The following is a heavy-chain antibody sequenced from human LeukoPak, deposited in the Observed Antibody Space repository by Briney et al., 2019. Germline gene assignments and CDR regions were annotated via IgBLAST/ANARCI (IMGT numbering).Heavy chain of an antibody. V-gene: IGHV4-38-2*02. D-gene: IGHD6-13*01. CDR1: GYSISSGYY. CDR2: INHSGST. J-gene: IGHJ4*02. CDR3: ARGLLPTLKRYSSSWYSD. Sequence: PSETLSLTCTVSGYSISSGYYWGWIRQPPGKGLEWIGEINHSGSTNYNPSLKSRVTISVDTSKNQFSLKLSSVTAADTAVYYCARGLLPTLKRYSSSWYSDWGQGTLVTVSS.